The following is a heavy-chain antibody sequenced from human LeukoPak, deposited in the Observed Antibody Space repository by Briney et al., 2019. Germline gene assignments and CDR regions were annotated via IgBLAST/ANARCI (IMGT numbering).Heavy chain of an antibody. CDR1: GFTFDDYA. V-gene: IGHV3-9*01. D-gene: IGHD2-15*01. J-gene: IGHJ6*03. CDR3: AKDFTQFYYYYMDV. CDR2: ISWNSGTI. Sequence: GGSLRLSCAASGFTFDDYATHWVRQAPGKGLEWVSGISWNSGTIDYADSVKGRFTISRDNAKNSLYLQMNSLRAEDTGLYYCAKDFTQFYYYYMDVWGKGTTVTVSS.